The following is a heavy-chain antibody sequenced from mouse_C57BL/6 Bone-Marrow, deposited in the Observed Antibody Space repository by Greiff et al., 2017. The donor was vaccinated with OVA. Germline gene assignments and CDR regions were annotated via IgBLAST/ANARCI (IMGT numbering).Heavy chain of an antibody. CDR3: ARSGSRDYAMDY. Sequence: QVQLQQSGAELARPGASVKLSCKASGYTFPSYGISWVKQRPGQGLEWIGAIYPRSGTTYYNEKFKGKATLTADKSSSTAYMELRSLTSEDSAVYFCARSGSRDYAMDYWGQGTSVTVSS. D-gene: IGHD1-1*01. CDR2: IYPRSGTT. CDR1: GYTFPSYG. J-gene: IGHJ4*01. V-gene: IGHV1-81*01.